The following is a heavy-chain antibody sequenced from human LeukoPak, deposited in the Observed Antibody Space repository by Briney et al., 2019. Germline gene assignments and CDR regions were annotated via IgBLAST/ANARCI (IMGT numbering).Heavy chain of an antibody. D-gene: IGHD4-23*01. Sequence: GGSLRLSCGASGFTFRTYWMHWVRQAPGKGLVRVSRIGGDGSNTNFADLVRGRFAISRDNAKNTLYLQMNSLRAEDTAVYYCARGGRHDYDGRPPDYWGQGTLVTVSS. CDR1: GFTFRTYW. V-gene: IGHV3-74*01. CDR2: IGGDGSNT. J-gene: IGHJ4*02. CDR3: ARGGRHDYDGRPPDY.